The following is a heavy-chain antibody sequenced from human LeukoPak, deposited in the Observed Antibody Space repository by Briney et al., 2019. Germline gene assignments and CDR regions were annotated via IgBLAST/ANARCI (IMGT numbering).Heavy chain of an antibody. J-gene: IGHJ6*03. CDR3: AGVRVITFGGVIASYYYYMDV. D-gene: IGHD3-16*02. V-gene: IGHV4-34*01. Sequence: SETLSLTCAVYGGSFSGYYWSWIRQPPGKGLEWIGEINHSGSTNYNPSLKSRVTISVDTSKNQFSLKLSSVTAADTAVYYCAGVRVITFGGVIASYYYYMDVWGKGTTVTVSS. CDR2: INHSGST. CDR1: GGSFSGYY.